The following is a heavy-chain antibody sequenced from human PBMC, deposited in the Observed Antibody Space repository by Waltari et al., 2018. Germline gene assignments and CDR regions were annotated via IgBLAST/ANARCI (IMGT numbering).Heavy chain of an antibody. CDR3: ARDRGITSSERFDY. D-gene: IGHD6-6*01. V-gene: IGHV3-53*01. Sequence: EVQLVESGGGLIQPGGSLRLSCAASDFTVSSGSMTWVRQAPGRGLEWVSVIHSGGTTYYADSVKGRFTISRDNSKNTLCLQMNSLRAEDTAVYYCARDRGITSSERFDYWGQGTLVTVSS. CDR2: IHSGGTT. J-gene: IGHJ4*02. CDR1: DFTVSSGS.